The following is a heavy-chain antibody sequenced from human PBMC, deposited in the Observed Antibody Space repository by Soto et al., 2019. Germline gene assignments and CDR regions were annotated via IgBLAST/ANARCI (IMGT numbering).Heavy chain of an antibody. CDR3: AADRVLRYSQPGVSENHWFDP. V-gene: IGHV1-58*01. Sequence: GTSVEPSWEASGVSFASSSRRWVQHSREQRLEWIGWIVVGSGNTNYAQKFQERVTITRDMSTSTAYMELSSLRSEDTAVYYCAADRVLRYSQPGVSENHWFDPWGEGTLVTVSS. J-gene: IGHJ5*02. CDR2: IVVGSGNT. CDR1: GVSFASSS. D-gene: IGHD3-9*01.